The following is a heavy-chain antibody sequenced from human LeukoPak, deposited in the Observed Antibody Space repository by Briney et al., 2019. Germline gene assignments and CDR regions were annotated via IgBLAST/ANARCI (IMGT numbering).Heavy chain of an antibody. J-gene: IGHJ6*02. D-gene: IGHD5/OR15-5a*01. V-gene: IGHV4-59*12. CDR2: ISYSGNT. CDR3: AREIVSSYYYNGMDV. Sequence: SETLSLTCTVSGGSISSYYWSWIRQPPGKGLEWIGFISYSGNTYSTPSLESRLTISIDKAKNQFSLSLSSVTAADTAVYFCAREIVSSYYYNGMDVWGQGTTVTVSS. CDR1: GGSISSYY.